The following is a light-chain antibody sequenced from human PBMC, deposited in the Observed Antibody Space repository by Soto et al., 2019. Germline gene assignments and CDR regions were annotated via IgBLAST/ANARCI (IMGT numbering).Light chain of an antibody. V-gene: IGKV3-20*01. Sequence: EIVWMQSPGTLSLSPGERATLSCRASQSMTRTYIAWYQKKPGQAPRLLIYAASIRAPGIPDKFSGTGSGTDYSLTIDRLEPEDSAVYYCHQYDNAPQTFGQGTKVDIK. J-gene: IGKJ2*01. CDR1: QSMTRTY. CDR3: HQYDNAPQT. CDR2: AAS.